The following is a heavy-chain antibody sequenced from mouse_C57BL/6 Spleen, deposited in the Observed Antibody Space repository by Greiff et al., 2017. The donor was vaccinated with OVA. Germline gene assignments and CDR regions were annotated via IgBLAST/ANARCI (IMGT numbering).Heavy chain of an antibody. CDR1: GFTFSSYG. CDR3: ARHDDYEGYWYFDV. CDR2: ISSGGSYT. D-gene: IGHD2-4*01. Sequence: EVMLVESGGDLVKPGGSLKLSCAASGFTFSSYGMSWVRQTPDKRLEWVATISSGGSYTYYPDSVKGRFTISRDNAKNTLYLQMSSLKSEDTAMYYCARHDDYEGYWYFDVWGTGTTVTVSS. J-gene: IGHJ1*03. V-gene: IGHV5-6*01.